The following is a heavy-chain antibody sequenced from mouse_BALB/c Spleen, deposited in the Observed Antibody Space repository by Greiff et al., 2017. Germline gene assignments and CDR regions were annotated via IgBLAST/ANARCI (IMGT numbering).Heavy chain of an antibody. V-gene: IGHV5-9-4*01. D-gene: IGHD2-14*01. J-gene: IGHJ2*01. Sequence: EVQLVESGGGLVPPGGSRTLSCAASGFTFSSYAMSWVRQSPETRLEWVAEISSGGSYTYYPDTETGRFTISRDNAKNTLYLEMSSLRSEDTAMYYYARGQDRSVDYWGQGTTLTVSS. CDR3: ARGQDRSVDY. CDR2: ISSGGSYT. CDR1: GFTFSSYA.